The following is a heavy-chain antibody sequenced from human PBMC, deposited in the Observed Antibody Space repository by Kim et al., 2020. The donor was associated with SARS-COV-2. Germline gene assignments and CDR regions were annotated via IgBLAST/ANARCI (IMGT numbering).Heavy chain of an antibody. Sequence: SETLSLTCAVYGGSFSGYYWSWIRQPPGKGLEWIGEINHSGSTNYNPSLKSRVTISVDTSKNQFSLKLSSVTAADTAVYYCARGGFWSGYYKGSFDYWGQGTLVTVSS. CDR2: INHSGST. J-gene: IGHJ4*02. CDR3: ARGGFWSGYYKGSFDY. CDR1: GGSFSGYY. D-gene: IGHD3-3*01. V-gene: IGHV4-34*01.